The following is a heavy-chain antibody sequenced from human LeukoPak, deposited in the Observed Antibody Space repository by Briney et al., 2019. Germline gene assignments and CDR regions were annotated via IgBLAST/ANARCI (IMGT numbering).Heavy chain of an antibody. CDR1: GFTVSSNY. D-gene: IGHD3-10*01. V-gene: IGHV3-53*05. CDR3: AKRHYVSGSPTFDP. Sequence: GGSLRLSCAASGFTVSSNYMSWVRQAPGKGLEWVSVIYSGGSTYYADSVKGRFTISRDNSKNTLYLQMNSLRAEDTAVYYCAKRHYVSGSPTFDPWGQGTLVTVSS. J-gene: IGHJ5*02. CDR2: IYSGGST.